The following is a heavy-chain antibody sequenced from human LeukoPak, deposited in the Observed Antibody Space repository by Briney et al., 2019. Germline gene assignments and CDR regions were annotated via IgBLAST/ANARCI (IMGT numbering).Heavy chain of an antibody. J-gene: IGHJ4*02. CDR1: GFTFSSYG. CDR2: IRYDGSNK. CDR3: AKDRLWFGESPSFDY. Sequence: GGSLRLSCAASGFTFSSYGMHWVRQAPGKGLEGVAFIRYDGSNKYYADSVKGRFTISRDNFKNTLYLQMNSLRAADTAVYYCAKDRLWFGESPSFDYWGQGTLVTVSS. D-gene: IGHD3-10*01. V-gene: IGHV3-30*02.